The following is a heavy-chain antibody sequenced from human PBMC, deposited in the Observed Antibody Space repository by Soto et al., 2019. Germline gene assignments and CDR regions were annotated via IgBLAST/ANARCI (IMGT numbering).Heavy chain of an antibody. Sequence: PGESLKISCKGSGYSFTSYWIGWVRQMPGKGLEWMGIIYPGDSDTRYSPSFQGQVTISADKSISTAYLQWSSLKASDTAMYYCARSPKTEDYYYYRMAVWGQGTTVTVSS. CDR2: IYPGDSDT. J-gene: IGHJ6*02. D-gene: IGHD1-1*01. CDR3: ARSPKTEDYYYYRMAV. V-gene: IGHV5-51*01. CDR1: GYSFTSYW.